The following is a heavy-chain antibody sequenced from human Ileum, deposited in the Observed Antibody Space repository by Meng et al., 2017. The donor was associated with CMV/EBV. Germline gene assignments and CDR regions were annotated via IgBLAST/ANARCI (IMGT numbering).Heavy chain of an antibody. D-gene: IGHD3-10*01. CDR3: AKGGAYNRDY. J-gene: IGHJ4*02. Sequence: SLTCVVQGVSFSGSYWSWIRQPPGKGLEWIGEISHSGITKYNPSLKSRVTISGDVSKNQFSLKLTSVTAADTAVYYCAKGGAYNRDYWGQGTLVTVSS. CDR1: GVSFSGSY. CDR2: ISHSGIT. V-gene: IGHV4-34*01.